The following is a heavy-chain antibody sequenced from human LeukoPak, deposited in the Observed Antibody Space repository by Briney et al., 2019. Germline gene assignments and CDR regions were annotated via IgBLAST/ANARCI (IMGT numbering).Heavy chain of an antibody. CDR2: TKSKTDGGTT. CDR3: TTDEYYDSSGYYYGLEFDY. Sequence: PGGSLRLSCAASGFTFSNAWMSWVRQAPGKGLEWVGRTKSKTDGGTTDYAAPVKGRFTISRDDSKNTLYLQMNSLKTEDTAVYYCTTDEYYDSSGYYYGLEFDYWGQGTLVAVSS. D-gene: IGHD3-22*01. CDR1: GFTFSNAW. V-gene: IGHV3-15*01. J-gene: IGHJ4*02.